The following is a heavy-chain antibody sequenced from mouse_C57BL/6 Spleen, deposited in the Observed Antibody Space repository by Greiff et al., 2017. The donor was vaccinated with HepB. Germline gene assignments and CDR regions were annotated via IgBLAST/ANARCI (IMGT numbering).Heavy chain of an antibody. CDR2: IYPGSGST. V-gene: IGHV1-55*01. CDR3: SRISVYDGYFDV. J-gene: IGHJ1*03. CDR1: GYTFTSYW. Sequence: QVQLQQPGAELVKPGASVKMSCKASGYTFTSYWITWVKQRPGQGLEWIGDIYPGSGSTKYNEKFKSKATLTVDTSSSTDYMQHSSLTYEDSAVYYCSRISVYDGYFDVWGTGTTVTVSS. D-gene: IGHD2-12*01.